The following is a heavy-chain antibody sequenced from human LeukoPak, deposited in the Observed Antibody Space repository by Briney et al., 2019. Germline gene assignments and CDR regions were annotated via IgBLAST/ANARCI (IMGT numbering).Heavy chain of an antibody. D-gene: IGHD3-22*01. Sequence: SQTLSLTCAISGDSVSSNSAAWNWIRQSPSRGLEWLGRTYYSSKWYNDYAVSVKSRITINPDTSKNQFSLQLNSVTPEDTAVYYCARVSLSYYDSSGYPNYFDYWGQGTLVTVSS. V-gene: IGHV6-1*01. J-gene: IGHJ4*02. CDR1: GDSVSSNSAA. CDR2: TYYSSKWYN. CDR3: ARVSLSYYDSSGYPNYFDY.